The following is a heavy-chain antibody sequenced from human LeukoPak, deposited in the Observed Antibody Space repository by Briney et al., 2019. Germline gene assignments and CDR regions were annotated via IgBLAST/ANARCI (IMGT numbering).Heavy chain of an antibody. CDR3: ARELYYYDSSGFDY. CDR2: IYTSGST. Sequence: SETLSLTCTVSDGSISSYYWSWIRQPAGKGLEWIGRIYTSGSTNYNPSLKSRVTMSVDTSKNQFSLKLSSVTAADTAVYYCARELYYYDSSGFDYWGQGTLVTVSS. J-gene: IGHJ4*02. CDR1: DGSISSYY. D-gene: IGHD3-22*01. V-gene: IGHV4-4*07.